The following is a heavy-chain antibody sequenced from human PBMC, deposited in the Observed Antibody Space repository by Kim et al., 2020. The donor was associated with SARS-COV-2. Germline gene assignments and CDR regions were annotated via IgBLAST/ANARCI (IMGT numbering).Heavy chain of an antibody. CDR1: GFTFDDYA. V-gene: IGHV3-9*01. J-gene: IGHJ3*02. Sequence: GGSLRLSCAASGFTFDDYAMHWVRQAPGKGLEWVSGISWNSGSIGYADSVKGRFTISRDNAKNSLYLQMNSLRAEDTALYYCAKDYCSSTSCSDAFDIWGQGTMVTVSS. CDR2: ISWNSGSI. D-gene: IGHD2-2*01. CDR3: AKDYCSSTSCSDAFDI.